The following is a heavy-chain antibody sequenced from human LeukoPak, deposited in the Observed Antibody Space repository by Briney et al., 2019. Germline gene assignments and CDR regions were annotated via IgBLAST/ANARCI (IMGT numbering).Heavy chain of an antibody. V-gene: IGHV3-23*01. D-gene: IGHD3-10*01. J-gene: IGHJ4*02. CDR2: ISGSCCST. Sequence: GGSLRLSCAASGFTFSSYAMSWVRHAPGKGLEWVSAISGSCCSTYYADSVKVRFTIPRYNSKNTLYLQMNSLRAEDTAVYYCAKDPLGTYYYGSGNPVDYWGQGTLVTVSS. CDR3: AKDPLGTYYYGSGNPVDY. CDR1: GFTFSSYA.